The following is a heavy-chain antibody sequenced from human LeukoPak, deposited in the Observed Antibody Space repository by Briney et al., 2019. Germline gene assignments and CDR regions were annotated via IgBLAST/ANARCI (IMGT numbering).Heavy chain of an antibody. CDR3: ARRDGLDY. CDR2: ISWNSGSI. V-gene: IGHV3-9*01. CDR1: GFTFDDYA. J-gene: IGHJ4*02. Sequence: GRSLRLSCAASGFTFDDYAMHWVRQAPGEGLEWVSGISWNSGSIGYADSVKGRFTISRDNAKNSLYLQMNSLRAEDTALYYCARRDGLDYWGQGTLVTVSS.